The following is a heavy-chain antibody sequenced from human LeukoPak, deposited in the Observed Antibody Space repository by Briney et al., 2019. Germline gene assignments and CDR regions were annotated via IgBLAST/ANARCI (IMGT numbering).Heavy chain of an antibody. CDR2: IIPIFGTA. D-gene: IGHD3-10*01. CDR3: ARSSPNGSGLFDP. J-gene: IGHJ5*02. CDR1: GGTFSSYA. V-gene: IGHV1-69*13. Sequence: SVKVSCKASGGTFSSYAISWVRQAPGQGLEWMGGIIPIFGTANYAQKFQGRVTITADESTSTAYMELSSLRSEDTAVYYCARSSPNGSGLFDPWGQGTLVTVSS.